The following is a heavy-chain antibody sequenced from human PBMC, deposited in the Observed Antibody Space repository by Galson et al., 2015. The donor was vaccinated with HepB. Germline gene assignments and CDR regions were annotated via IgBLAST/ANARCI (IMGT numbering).Heavy chain of an antibody. CDR2: VDPEDGET. J-gene: IGHJ4*02. V-gene: IGHV1-69-2*01. CDR1: GSTFTDYY. D-gene: IGHD5-24*01. CDR3: ATVPIGDGYNYGPFDY. Sequence: VTVSCKVSGSTFTDYYMHWVQQAPGKGLEWMGLVDPEDGETIYAEKFQGRVTITADTSTDTAYMELSSLRSEDTAVYYCATVPIGDGYNYGPFDYWGQGTLVTVSS.